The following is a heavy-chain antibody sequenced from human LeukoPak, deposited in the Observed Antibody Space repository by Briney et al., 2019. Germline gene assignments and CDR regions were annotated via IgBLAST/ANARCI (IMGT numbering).Heavy chain of an antibody. CDR3: ARNYNGMSY. D-gene: IGHD1-26*01. CDR1: GFTFTNYG. Sequence: PGGSLRLSCVASGFTFTNYGMMWVRQAPGKGLVWVSYTNNDGRSTTYADSVKGRFTISRDNAKNTLYLQTNSLRAEDTAMYYCARNYNGMSYWGQGTLVIVSS. V-gene: IGHV3-74*01. J-gene: IGHJ4*02. CDR2: TNNDGRST.